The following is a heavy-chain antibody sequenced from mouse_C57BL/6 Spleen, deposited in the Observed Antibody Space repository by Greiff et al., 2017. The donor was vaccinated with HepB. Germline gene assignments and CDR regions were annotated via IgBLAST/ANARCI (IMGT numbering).Heavy chain of an antibody. D-gene: IGHD2-3*01. CDR1: GFTFSDYY. J-gene: IGHJ4*01. V-gene: IGHV5-12*01. CDR3: ARRGLLLDYYAMDY. Sequence: EVQLVESGGGLVQPGGSLKLSCAASGFTFSDYYMYWVRQTPEKRLEWVAYISNGGGSTYYPDTVKGRFTISRDNAKNTLYLQMSRLKSEDTAMYYCARRGLLLDYYAMDYWGQGTSVTVSS. CDR2: ISNGGGST.